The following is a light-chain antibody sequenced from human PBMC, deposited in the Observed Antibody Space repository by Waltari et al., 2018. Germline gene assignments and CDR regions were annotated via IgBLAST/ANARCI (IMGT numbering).Light chain of an antibody. CDR1: SGPFATTYH. CDR2: STN. V-gene: IGLV8-61*01. CDR3: VLYMGSGVWV. J-gene: IGLJ3*02. Sequence: QTVVTQEPSFSVSHGGTVTLTCGLSSGPFATTYHSSWYQPPPGQAPRTLIYSTNTRSSWVPDRFSGSILGNKAALTITGAQADDESDYYCVLYMGSGVWVFGGGTKLTVL.